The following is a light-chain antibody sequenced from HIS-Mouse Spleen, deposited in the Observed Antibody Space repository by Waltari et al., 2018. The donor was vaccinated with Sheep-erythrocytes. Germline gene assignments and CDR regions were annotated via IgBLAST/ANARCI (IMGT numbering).Light chain of an antibody. Sequence: QSALTQPPSASGSPGQSVTISCTGTSSDVGGYNYVSWYQQHPGKAPKLMIYEVSKRPAGVPDRFSCSQSGNTASLTVSWLQAEDEADYYCSSYAGSNNWVFGGGTKLTVL. J-gene: IGLJ3*02. CDR1: SSDVGGYNY. CDR2: EVS. CDR3: SSYAGSNNWV. V-gene: IGLV2-8*01.